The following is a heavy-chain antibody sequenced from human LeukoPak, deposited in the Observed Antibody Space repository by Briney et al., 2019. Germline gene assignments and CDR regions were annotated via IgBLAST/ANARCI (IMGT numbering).Heavy chain of an antibody. Sequence: SETLSLTCTVSGGSISSGDYYWSWIRQPPGKGLEWIGYIYYSGSTYYNPSLKSRVTISVDKSKNQFSLKLSSVTAADTAVYYCARSSGGSCYNWGQGTLVTVSS. CDR3: ARSSGGSCYN. V-gene: IGHV4-30-4*08. J-gene: IGHJ4*02. D-gene: IGHD2-15*01. CDR1: GGSISSGDYY. CDR2: IYYSGST.